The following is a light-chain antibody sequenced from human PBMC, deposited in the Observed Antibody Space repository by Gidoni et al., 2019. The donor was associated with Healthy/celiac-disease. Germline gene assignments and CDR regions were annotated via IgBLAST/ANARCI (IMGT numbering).Light chain of an antibody. Sequence: DIQMTQYPSSLSASVGDRVTITCRESQSISSYLNWYQQKPGKAPKLLIYAASSLQSGVPSRFSGSGSGTDFTLTISSLQPEDFATYYCQQSYSTTWTFGQGTKVEIK. CDR3: QQSYSTTWT. J-gene: IGKJ1*01. CDR1: QSISSY. CDR2: AAS. V-gene: IGKV1-39*01.